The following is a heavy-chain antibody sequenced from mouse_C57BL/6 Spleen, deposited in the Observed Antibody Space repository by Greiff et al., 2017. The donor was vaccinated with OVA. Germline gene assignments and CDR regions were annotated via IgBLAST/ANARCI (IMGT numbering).Heavy chain of an antibody. CDR2: IYPGDGDT. J-gene: IGHJ1*03. CDR3: ARSSYDYDGYWYFDV. Sequence: VQLVESGAELVKPGASVKISCKASGYAFSSYWMNWVKQRPGKGLEWIGQIYPGDGDTNYNGKFKGKATLTADKSSSTAYMQLSSLTSEDSAVYFCARSSYDYDGYWYFDVWGTGTTVTVSS. V-gene: IGHV1-80*01. CDR1: GYAFSSYW. D-gene: IGHD2-4*01.